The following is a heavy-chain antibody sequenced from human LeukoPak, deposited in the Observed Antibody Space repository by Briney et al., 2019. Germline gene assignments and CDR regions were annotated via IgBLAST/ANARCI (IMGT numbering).Heavy chain of an antibody. CDR2: IWYDGSNK. Sequence: GRSLRLSCAASGFTFSSYGMHWVSHAPGKGLEGVAVIWYDGSNKYYADSVKGRFTISRDNSKNTLYLQMNSLRAEDTAVYYCARSNFKDTAMGEFDYWGQGTLVTVSS. D-gene: IGHD5-18*01. J-gene: IGHJ4*02. CDR3: ARSNFKDTAMGEFDY. V-gene: IGHV3-33*01. CDR1: GFTFSSYG.